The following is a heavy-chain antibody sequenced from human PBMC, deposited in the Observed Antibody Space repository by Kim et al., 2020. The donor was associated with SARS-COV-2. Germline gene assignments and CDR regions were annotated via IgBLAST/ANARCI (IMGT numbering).Heavy chain of an antibody. D-gene: IGHD2-2*01. CDR2: IYPGDSDT. V-gene: IGHV5-51*01. CDR1: GYSFTSYW. Sequence: GESLKISCKGSGYSFTSYWIGWVRQMPGKGLEWMGIIYPGDSDTRYSPSFQGQVTISADKSISTAYLQWSSLKASDTAMYYCARHGELHCSSTSCYYYGMDVWGQGTTVTVSS. CDR3: ARHGELHCSSTSCYYYGMDV. J-gene: IGHJ6*02.